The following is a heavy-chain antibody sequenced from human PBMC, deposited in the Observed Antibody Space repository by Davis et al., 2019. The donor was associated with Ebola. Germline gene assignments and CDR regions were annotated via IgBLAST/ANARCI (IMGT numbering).Heavy chain of an antibody. CDR2: INPNSGGT. J-gene: IGHJ4*02. CDR1: GYTFTGYY. D-gene: IGHD6-6*01. Sequence: ASVKVSCKTSGYTFTGYYMHWVRQAPGQGLEWMGWINPNSGGTDFAQKFQGRVTMTRDTSIRTAYMELNRLTSDDTAVYYCARAYSSSSWSDYWGQGTLVTVSS. V-gene: IGHV1-2*02. CDR3: ARAYSSSSWSDY.